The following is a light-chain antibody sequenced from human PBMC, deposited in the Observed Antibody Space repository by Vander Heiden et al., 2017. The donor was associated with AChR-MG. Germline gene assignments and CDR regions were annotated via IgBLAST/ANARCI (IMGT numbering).Light chain of an antibody. CDR1: KLGDKY. CDR3: QAWDSSIVV. J-gene: IGLJ2*01. V-gene: IGLV3-1*01. CDR2: QDS. Sequence: SYELTQPPSVSVSPGQTASITCSGHKLGDKYACWSQQKPGQSPVLVIYQDSKLPSGIPERFSGSNSGITATLTISGTQAMDEAYYYCQAWDSSIVVFGGGTKLTVL.